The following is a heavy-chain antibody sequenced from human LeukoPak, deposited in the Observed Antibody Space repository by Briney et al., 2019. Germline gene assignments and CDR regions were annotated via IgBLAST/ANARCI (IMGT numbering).Heavy chain of an antibody. CDR2: ISSSSSYI. J-gene: IGHJ4*02. D-gene: IGHD5-12*01. Sequence: PGGSLRLSCAASRFTFTTYSMNWVRQAPGKGLEWVSSISSSSSYIYYADSVKGRFTISRDNAKNSLYLQMNSLRAEDTAVYYCARDRPGSFDYWGQGTLVTVSS. V-gene: IGHV3-21*01. CDR3: ARDRPGSFDY. CDR1: RFTFTTYS.